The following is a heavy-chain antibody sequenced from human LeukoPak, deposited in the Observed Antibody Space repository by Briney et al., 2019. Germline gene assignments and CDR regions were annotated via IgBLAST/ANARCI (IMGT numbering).Heavy chain of an antibody. D-gene: IGHD2-21*02. V-gene: IGHV3-23*01. Sequence: GGSLRLSCAASGFTFSSYAMHWVRQAPGKGLEWVSAISGSGGSTYYADSVKGRFTISRDNSKNTLYLQMNSLRAEDTAVYYCARDHCGGDCYPRYYYMDVWGKGTTVTISS. CDR3: ARDHCGGDCYPRYYYMDV. J-gene: IGHJ6*03. CDR1: GFTFSSYA. CDR2: ISGSGGST.